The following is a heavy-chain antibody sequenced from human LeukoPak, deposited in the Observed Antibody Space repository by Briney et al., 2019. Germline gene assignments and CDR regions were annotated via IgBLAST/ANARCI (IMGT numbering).Heavy chain of an antibody. D-gene: IGHD2-21*01. Sequence: GGSLRLSCAASGFTFSSYGMHWVRQAPGKGLEWVAFIRYDGGNKYYADSVKGRFTISRDNSKNTLYLQMNSLRAEDTAAYYCAKAEAAYSCVPWGQGTLVTVSS. J-gene: IGHJ1*01. V-gene: IGHV3-30*02. CDR3: AKAEAAYSCVP. CDR2: IRYDGGNK. CDR1: GFTFSSYG.